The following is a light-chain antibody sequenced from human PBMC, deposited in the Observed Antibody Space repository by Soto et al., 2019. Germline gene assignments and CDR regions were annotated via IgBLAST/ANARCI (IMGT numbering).Light chain of an antibody. CDR1: QSVSSSY. Sequence: EIVLTQSPGTLSLSPGERATLSCRASQSVSSSYLAWYQQKPGQAPKFLIYGVSSRATGIPDRFSGSGSGTDSTLTISRREHYYFAVLYYQPYDPSEWTFGQGTKVEIK. V-gene: IGKV3-20*01. CDR2: GVS. J-gene: IGKJ1*01. CDR3: QPYDPSEWT.